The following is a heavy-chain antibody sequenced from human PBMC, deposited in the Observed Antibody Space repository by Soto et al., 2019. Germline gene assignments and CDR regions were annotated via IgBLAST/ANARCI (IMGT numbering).Heavy chain of an antibody. CDR2: INGDGSST. Sequence: EVQLVESGGGLVQPGGSLRLSCGASGFAFSSYYMHWVRQAPVKGLVWVSRINGDGSSTNYADSVKGRFTISRDNAKNTLYLQMNSLRAEDTAVYYCARDQTTGDWFDAWGQGTLVTVSS. D-gene: IGHD4-17*01. V-gene: IGHV3-74*01. CDR1: GFAFSSYY. CDR3: ARDQTTGDWFDA. J-gene: IGHJ5*02.